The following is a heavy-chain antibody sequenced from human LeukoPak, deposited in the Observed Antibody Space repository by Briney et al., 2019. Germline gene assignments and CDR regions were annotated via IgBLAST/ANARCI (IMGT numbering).Heavy chain of an antibody. V-gene: IGHV1-2*02. CDR3: ARAAGGSSRAHDAFVI. CDR1: GYTFTGYY. CDR2: INPNSGGT. D-gene: IGHD1-26*01. Sequence: ASVRVSCKASGYTFTGYYMHWVRQAPGQGLEWMGWINPNSGGTNYAQKFQGRVTMTRDTSISTAYMELSRLRSDDTAVYYCARAAGGSSRAHDAFVIWGQGTMVTVSS. J-gene: IGHJ3*02.